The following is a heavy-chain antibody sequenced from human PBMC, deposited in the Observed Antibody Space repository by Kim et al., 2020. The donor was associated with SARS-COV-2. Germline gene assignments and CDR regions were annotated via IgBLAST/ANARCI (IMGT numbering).Heavy chain of an antibody. J-gene: IGHJ6*02. Sequence: GGSLRLSCVASGFTFRNNGMTWVRQAPGKGLEWVAAIVGSGGSTYYADSVKGRFTISRDNSKNTLYLQMSSLRADDTAVYYCAKDREAGYASGWYGYYGMDVWGPGTTVTVSS. V-gene: IGHV3-23*01. CDR3: AKDREAGYASGWYGYYGMDV. CDR2: IVGSGGST. CDR1: GFTFRNNG. D-gene: IGHD6-19*01.